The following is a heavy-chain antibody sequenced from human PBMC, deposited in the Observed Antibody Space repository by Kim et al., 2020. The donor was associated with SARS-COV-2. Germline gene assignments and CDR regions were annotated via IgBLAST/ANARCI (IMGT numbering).Heavy chain of an antibody. CDR3: ARGIGDPPSA. CDR2: GTT. D-gene: IGHD3-10*01. V-gene: IGHV1-46*01. J-gene: IGHJ4*02. Sequence: GTTSNAQKFQGGVTMTSDTSTSTVYMELSSLRSEDTAVYYCARGIGDPPSAWGQGTLVTVSS.